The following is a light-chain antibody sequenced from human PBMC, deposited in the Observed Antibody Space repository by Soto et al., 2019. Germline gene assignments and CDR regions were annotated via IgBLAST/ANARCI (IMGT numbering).Light chain of an antibody. CDR3: QQLNTLPFT. CDR1: QSISSW. CDR2: DAS. Sequence: DIQMTQSPSSLSASVGDRVTITCRASQSISSWLAWYQQKPGKAPNLLIYDASSLETGVPSRFSGSGSGTEFTLTISGLLPEDFATYHCQQLNTLPFTFGQGTRLEIK. J-gene: IGKJ5*01. V-gene: IGKV1-5*01.